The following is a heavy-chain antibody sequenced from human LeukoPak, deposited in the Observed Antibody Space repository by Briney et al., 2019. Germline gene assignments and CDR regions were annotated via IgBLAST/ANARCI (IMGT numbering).Heavy chain of an antibody. CDR2: IYSSGTT. CDR3: ARHGIVGAKIAFDI. V-gene: IGHV4-59*08. CDR1: GGSISSYY. D-gene: IGHD1-26*01. Sequence: PSETLSLTCTVSGGSISSYYWSWIRQPPGKGLEWIGYIYSSGTTNYNPSLKSRVTVSVDTSKNQFSLRLTAADTAVYCCARHGIVGAKIAFDIWGQGTMVTVSS. J-gene: IGHJ3*02.